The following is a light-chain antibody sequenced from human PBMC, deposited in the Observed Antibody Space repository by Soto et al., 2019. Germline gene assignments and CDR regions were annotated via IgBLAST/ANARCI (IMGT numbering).Light chain of an antibody. V-gene: IGLV2-14*01. J-gene: IGLJ1*01. CDR3: SSYTSSSPYV. Sequence: QSVLTQPASVSGSPGQSITISCTGTSSDVGGYSYVSWYQQLPGKAPKLMIYDVSDRPSGVSNRFSGSKSGNTASLTISGLQAEDEADYYCSSYTSSSPYVFGTGTKLTVL. CDR2: DVS. CDR1: SSDVGGYSY.